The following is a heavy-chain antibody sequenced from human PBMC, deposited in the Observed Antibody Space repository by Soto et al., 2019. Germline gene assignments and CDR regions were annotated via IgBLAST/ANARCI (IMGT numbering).Heavy chain of an antibody. CDR1: GFTFDDYA. Sequence: PGGSLRLSCAASGFTFDDYAMHWVRQAPGKGLEWVSGISWNSGSIGYADSVKGRFTISRDNAKNSLYLQMNSLRAEDTVLYYCAMETDYYDSSGHYYGAFVIWCPGTMVTV. D-gene: IGHD3-22*01. CDR2: ISWNSGSI. CDR3: AMETDYYDSSGHYYGAFVI. J-gene: IGHJ3*02. V-gene: IGHV3-9*01.